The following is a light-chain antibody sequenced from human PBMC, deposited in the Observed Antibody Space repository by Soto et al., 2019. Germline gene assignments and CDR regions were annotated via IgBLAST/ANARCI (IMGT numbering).Light chain of an antibody. CDR1: SGPVFTSSY. CDR2: NTN. Sequence: QTVVTQEPSFSVYPGGTVTLTCGLSSGPVFTSSYPNWYQQTPGQAPRTLIFNTNTRSSGVPDRFSGSILGDKAALTITGAQADDDSCYYCLLYLGGGIWVFGGGTKLTVL. CDR3: LLYLGGGIWV. J-gene: IGLJ3*02. V-gene: IGLV8-61*01.